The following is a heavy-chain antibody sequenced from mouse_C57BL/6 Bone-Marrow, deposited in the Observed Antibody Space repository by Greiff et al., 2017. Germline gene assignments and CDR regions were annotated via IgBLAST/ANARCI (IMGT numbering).Heavy chain of an antibody. J-gene: IGHJ2*01. V-gene: IGHV2-2*01. CDR1: GFSLTSYG. D-gene: IGHD4-1*01. CDR2: IWSGGST. Sequence: VQRVESGPGLVQPSQSLSITCTVSGFSLTSYGVHWVRQSPGKGLEWLGVIWSGGSTDYNAAFISRLSISKDNSKSQVFFKMNSLQADDTAIYYCARNYGANWDYFDYWGQGTTLTVSS. CDR3: ARNYGANWDYFDY.